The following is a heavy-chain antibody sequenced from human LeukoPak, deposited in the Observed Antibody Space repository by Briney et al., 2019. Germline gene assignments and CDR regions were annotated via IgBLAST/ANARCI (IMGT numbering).Heavy chain of an antibody. V-gene: IGHV3-30*18. CDR3: AKDRQLVLSYFDY. D-gene: IGHD6-6*01. CDR1: GFTFSSYG. Sequence: GGSLRLSCAASGFTFSSYGMHWVRQAPGKGLEWVAVISYDGSNKYYADSVKGRFTISRDNSKNTLYLQMNSLRAEDTAVYYCAKDRQLVLSYFDYWGQGTLATVSS. J-gene: IGHJ4*02. CDR2: ISYDGSNK.